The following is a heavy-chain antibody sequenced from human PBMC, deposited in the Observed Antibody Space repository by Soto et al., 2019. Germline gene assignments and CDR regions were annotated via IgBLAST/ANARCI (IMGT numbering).Heavy chain of an antibody. CDR3: AKEASFGAPAINWFDP. Sequence: GGSLRLSCAASGFTFDDYAMHWVRQAPGKGLEWVSLISGDGGSTYYADSVKGRFTISRDNSKNSLYLQMNSLRTEDTALYYRAKEASFGAPAINWFDPWGQGTLVTVSS. CDR1: GFTFDDYA. J-gene: IGHJ5*02. V-gene: IGHV3-43*02. CDR2: ISGDGGST. D-gene: IGHD3-16*01.